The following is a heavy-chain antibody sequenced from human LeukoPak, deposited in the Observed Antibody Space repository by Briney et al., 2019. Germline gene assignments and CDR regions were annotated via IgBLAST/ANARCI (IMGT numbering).Heavy chain of an antibody. J-gene: IGHJ4*02. D-gene: IGHD4-17*01. CDR3: ARAFYGRYSDY. Sequence: SETLALTCTVSGGSMSSYYRSWIRQPPGKGLEWIGYMHYTGSTNYNPSLKSRVTISGDTSKNQLSLKLSSVSAADTAVYFCARAFYGRYSDYWGQGILVTVSS. V-gene: IGHV4-59*01. CDR1: GGSMSSYY. CDR2: MHYTGST.